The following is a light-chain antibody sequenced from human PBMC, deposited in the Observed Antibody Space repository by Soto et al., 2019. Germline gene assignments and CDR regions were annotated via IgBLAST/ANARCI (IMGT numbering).Light chain of an antibody. CDR2: GIS. V-gene: IGKV3-20*01. J-gene: IGKJ1*01. CDR3: QQYVTSSPRT. Sequence: EIVLTQSPGTLSLSPGERATLSCRASHTISSSYLAWYQQKPGQAPRLLMYGISRRATGIPDRFSGRGSGTDSTLTITRLETEDFAVYYCQQYVTSSPRTFGQGTKVEIK. CDR1: HTISSSY.